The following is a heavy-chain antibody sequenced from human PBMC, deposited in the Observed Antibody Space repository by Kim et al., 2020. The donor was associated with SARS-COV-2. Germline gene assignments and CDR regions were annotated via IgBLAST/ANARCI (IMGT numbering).Heavy chain of an antibody. V-gene: IGHV4-39*07. Sequence: SETLSLTCTVSGGSISSSSYYWGWIRQPPGKGLEWIGSIYYSGSTYYNPSLKSRVTISVDTSKNQFSLKLSSVTAADTAVYYCARDGSWYYIVAIPYFD. D-gene: IGHD6-13*01. CDR1: GGSISSSSYY. CDR2: IYYSGST. CDR3: ARDGSWYYIVAIPYFD. J-gene: IGHJ4*01.